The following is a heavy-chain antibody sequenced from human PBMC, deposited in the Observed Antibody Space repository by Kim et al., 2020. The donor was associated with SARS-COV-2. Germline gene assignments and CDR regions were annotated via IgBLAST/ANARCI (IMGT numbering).Heavy chain of an antibody. CDR2: IRTKTKNYAT. CDR3: LNREA. CDR1: AFTFSDSN. Sequence: GGSLRLSCAASAFTFSDSNIHWVRQASGKGLEWVGRIRTKTKNYATTYAASLQGRFTIARDDSKNTAYLQMNSLKTDDTAVCYYLNREAWGHGTLVTVSS. V-gene: IGHV3-73*01. J-gene: IGHJ5*01.